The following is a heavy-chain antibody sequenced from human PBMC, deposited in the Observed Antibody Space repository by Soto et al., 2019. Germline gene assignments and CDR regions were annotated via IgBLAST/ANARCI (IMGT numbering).Heavy chain of an antibody. D-gene: IGHD2-2*01. J-gene: IGHJ4*01. CDR3: ARNAIR. Sequence: DVHLVESGGGLVQPGGSLRLSCVGSGYIFSDYWMSWVRQAPGQGLEWVANMSPDGSAQSYADSVNGRFTISRDNAGNSLFLPMNSLRAEDKAVYYCARNAIRGGQGTLVTVSS. V-gene: IGHV3-7*03. CDR1: GYIFSDYW. CDR2: MSPDGSAQ.